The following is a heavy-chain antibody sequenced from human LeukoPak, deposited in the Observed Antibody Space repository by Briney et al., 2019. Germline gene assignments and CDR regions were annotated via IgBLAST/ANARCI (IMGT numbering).Heavy chain of an antibody. CDR3: AGDSKTSSLADP. CDR1: GYTFTSYY. CDR2: INPSGGSA. Sequence: GASVKVSCKASGYTFTSYYIHWVRQAPGQGLEWMGIINPSGGSASYAQKFEGRVTMTRDTSTSTVYMELSSLRAEDTAVYYCAGDSKTSSLADPWGQGTLVTVSS. D-gene: IGHD2-2*01. V-gene: IGHV1-46*01. J-gene: IGHJ5*02.